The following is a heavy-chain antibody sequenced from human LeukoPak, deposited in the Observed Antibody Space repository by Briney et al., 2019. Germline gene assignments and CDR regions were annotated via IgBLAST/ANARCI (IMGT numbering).Heavy chain of an antibody. Sequence: PGGSLRLSCAASGFTFSSYSMNWVRQAPGKGLEWVSSISSSSSYTYYADSVKGRFTISRNNAKNSLYLQMNSLRAEDTAVYYCARDLEGVGFDYWGQGTLVTVSS. J-gene: IGHJ4*02. CDR1: GFTFSSYS. D-gene: IGHD3-16*01. CDR2: ISSSSSYT. V-gene: IGHV3-21*01. CDR3: ARDLEGVGFDY.